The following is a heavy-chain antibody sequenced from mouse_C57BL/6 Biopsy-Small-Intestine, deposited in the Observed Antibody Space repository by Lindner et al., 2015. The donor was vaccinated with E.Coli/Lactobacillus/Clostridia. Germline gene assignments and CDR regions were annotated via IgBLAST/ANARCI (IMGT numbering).Heavy chain of an antibody. CDR2: IYPNTGGT. V-gene: IGHV1S55*01. CDR3: ARLSREVLLL. J-gene: IGHJ4*01. Sequence: SVKVSCKASGYTFAAHYMHWVRQAPGQGLEWMGWIYPNTGGTHYAPKFQGRVTMTRDSSIRTAFMEVTNLTPNDTAIYFCARLSREVLLLWGQGTLVTVSS. D-gene: IGHD6-2*01. CDR1: GYTFAAHY.